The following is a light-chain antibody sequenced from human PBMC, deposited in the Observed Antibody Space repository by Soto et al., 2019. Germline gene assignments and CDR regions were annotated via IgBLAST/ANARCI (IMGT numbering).Light chain of an antibody. V-gene: IGKV3-20*01. CDR1: QKVDSLY. J-gene: IGKJ1*01. CDR3: QQFDISPWT. Sequence: ELVLTQSPGTLSLSPGERATLSCRASQKVDSLYLAWYRQKPGQAPRLLIRGTSGRATGIPHRFSGSGSGTDFTLTISGLEPEDFAVYYCQQFDISPWTFGQGTRVDIK. CDR2: GTS.